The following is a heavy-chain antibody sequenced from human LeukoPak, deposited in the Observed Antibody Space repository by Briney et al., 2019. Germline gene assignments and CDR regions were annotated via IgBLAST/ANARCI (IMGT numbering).Heavy chain of an antibody. CDR1: GGTFSGYA. CDR2: IIPIFGTA. J-gene: IGHJ4*02. V-gene: IGHV1-69*05. CDR3: ARRSYDSSGYYQFDY. Sequence: SVKVSCKASGGTFSGYAISWVRQAPGQGLEWMGRIIPIFGTANYAQKFQGRVTITTDESTSTAYMELSSLRSEDTAVYYCARRSYDSSGYYQFDYWGQGTLVTVSS. D-gene: IGHD3-22*01.